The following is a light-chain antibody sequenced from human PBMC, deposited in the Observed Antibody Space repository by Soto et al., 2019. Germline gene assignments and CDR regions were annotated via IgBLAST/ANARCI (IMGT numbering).Light chain of an antibody. V-gene: IGLV2-14*01. CDR3: SSYTSSSTSV. CDR1: SSDVGGYNY. CDR2: EVS. J-gene: IGLJ1*01. Sequence: QSVLTQPASVSGSPGQSITISCTGTSSDVGGYNYVSWYQQHPGKAPKLIIYEVSNRPSGVSNRFSGSKSGNTAFLTISGLQAEDEADYYCSSYTSSSTSVFGTGTKVTVL.